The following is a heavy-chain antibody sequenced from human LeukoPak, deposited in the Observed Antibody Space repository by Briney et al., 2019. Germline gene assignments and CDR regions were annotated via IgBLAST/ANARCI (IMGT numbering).Heavy chain of an antibody. D-gene: IGHD1-26*01. CDR1: GFTFSSYS. J-gene: IGHJ3*02. Sequence: TGGSLRLSCAASGFTFSSYSMNWVRQAPGKGLEWVSSISSSSSYIYYADSVKGRFTISRDNAKNSLYLQVNSLRAEDTAVYYCARDQSRPIVGATTGAFDIWGQGTMVTVSS. V-gene: IGHV3-21*01. CDR3: ARDQSRPIVGATTGAFDI. CDR2: ISSSSSYI.